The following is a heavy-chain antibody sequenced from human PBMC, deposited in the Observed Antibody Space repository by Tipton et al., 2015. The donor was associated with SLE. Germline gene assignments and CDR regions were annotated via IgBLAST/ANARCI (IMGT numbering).Heavy chain of an antibody. V-gene: IGHV4-34*01. CDR2: INHSGST. CDR3: ARGPSEQWLVPQDY. Sequence: LRLSCAVYGGSFSGYYWSWIRQPPGKGLEWIGEINHSGSTNYNPSLKSRVTISVDTSKNQFSLKLSSVTAADTAVYYCARGPSEQWLVPQDYWGQGTLVTVSS. D-gene: IGHD6-19*01. J-gene: IGHJ4*02. CDR1: GGSFSGYY.